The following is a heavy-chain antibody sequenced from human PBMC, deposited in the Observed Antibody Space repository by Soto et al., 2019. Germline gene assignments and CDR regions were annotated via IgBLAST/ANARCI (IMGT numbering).Heavy chain of an antibody. V-gene: IGHV1-69*13. CDR3: ARGLRTGNYGMDV. D-gene: IGHD2-15*01. Sequence: LVKVSGKASGGTFDNYAVSWVRQAPGQGLEWMGGIIPMFETVNYAQRFQGRLTIAADESTSTAYMELTSLTSADTAIYFCARGLRTGNYGMDVWGQGTTVTVSS. CDR2: IIPMFETV. J-gene: IGHJ6*02. CDR1: GGTFDNYA.